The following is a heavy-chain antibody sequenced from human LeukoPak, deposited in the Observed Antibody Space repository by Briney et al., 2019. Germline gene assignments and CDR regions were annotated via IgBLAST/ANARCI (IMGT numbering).Heavy chain of an antibody. D-gene: IGHD6-13*01. CDR3: AKEFYSSSWGAFDY. J-gene: IGHJ4*02. CDR2: ISYDGSNK. CDR1: GFTFSSYA. V-gene: IGHV3-30*04. Sequence: PGGSLRLSCAASGFTFSSYAMHWVRQAPGKGLEWVAVISYDGSNKYYADSVKGRFTISRDNSKNTLYLQMNSLRAEDTAVYYCAKEFYSSSWGAFDYWGQGTLVTVSS.